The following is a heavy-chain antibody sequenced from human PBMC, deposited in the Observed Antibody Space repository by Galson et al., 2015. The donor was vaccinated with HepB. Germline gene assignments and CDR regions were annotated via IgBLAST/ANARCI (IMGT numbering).Heavy chain of an antibody. CDR2: IYYSGST. CDR3: ARQMYFADYGDPGPPHWFDP. V-gene: IGHV4-39*01. D-gene: IGHD4-17*01. Sequence: LSLTCTVSGGSISSSSYYWGWIRQPPGKGLEWIGSIYYSGSTYYNPSLKSPLTISVDTSKNQFSLKLNSVTAADTAVYYCARQMYFADYGDPGPPHWFDPWGQGTLVTVSS. CDR1: GGSISSSSYY. J-gene: IGHJ5*02.